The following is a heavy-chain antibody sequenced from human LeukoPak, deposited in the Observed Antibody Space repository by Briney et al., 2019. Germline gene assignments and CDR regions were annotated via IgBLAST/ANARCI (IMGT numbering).Heavy chain of an antibody. CDR2: ISWDGGST. CDR1: GFTFDDYT. CDR3: AKELRWGELSLYRGGGIDY. D-gene: IGHD3-16*02. V-gene: IGHV3-43*01. J-gene: IGHJ4*02. Sequence: GGSLRLSCAASGFTFDDYTMHWVRQAPGKGLEWVSLISWDGGSTYYADSVKGRFTIPRDNSKNSLYLQMNSLRTEDTALYYCAKELRWGELSLYRGGGIDYWGQGTLVTVSS.